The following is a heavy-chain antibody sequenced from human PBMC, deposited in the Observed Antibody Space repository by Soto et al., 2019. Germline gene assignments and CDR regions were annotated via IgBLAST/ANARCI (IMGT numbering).Heavy chain of an antibody. D-gene: IGHD4-17*01. J-gene: IGHJ4*02. CDR3: ARDFYGDYGADY. CDR1: GFTFSSYS. Sequence: VQLVESGGDLVQPGGCMRLSCAASGFTFSSYSMNWVRQAPGKGLEWISYISSTGGTIYYADSVKGRFTISRDNAKNSLYLQMNSLRAEDTAVYYCARDFYGDYGADYWGQGTLVSVSS. CDR2: ISSTGGTI. V-gene: IGHV3-48*01.